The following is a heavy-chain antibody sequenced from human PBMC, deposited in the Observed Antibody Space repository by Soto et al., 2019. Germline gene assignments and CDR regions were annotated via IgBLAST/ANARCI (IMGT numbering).Heavy chain of an antibody. Sequence: GASVKVSCKASGYTFTSYGISWVRQAPGQGLEWMGWMNPNSGNTGYAQKFQGRVTMTRNTSISTAYMELSSLRSEDTAVYYCARGGQYCSSTSCWFDPWGQGTLVTVSS. J-gene: IGHJ5*02. CDR2: MNPNSGNT. CDR1: GYTFTSYG. CDR3: ARGGQYCSSTSCWFDP. V-gene: IGHV1-8*02. D-gene: IGHD2-2*01.